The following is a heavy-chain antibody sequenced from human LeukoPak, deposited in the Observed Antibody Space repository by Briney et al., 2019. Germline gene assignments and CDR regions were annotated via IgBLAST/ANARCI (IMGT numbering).Heavy chain of an antibody. J-gene: IGHJ5*02. V-gene: IGHV4-39*01. CDR2: VYYTGST. CDR3: ARVWYGSSTLGWFDP. Sequence: SETLSLTCSVSGGSITSTSYYWGWIRQPPGEGLEWIGSVYYTGSTYYNPSLRSRATISVDTSKNQFSLRLSSVTAADTAVFYCARVWYGSSTLGWFDPWGQGTLVTVSS. CDR1: GGSITSTSYY. D-gene: IGHD3-10*01.